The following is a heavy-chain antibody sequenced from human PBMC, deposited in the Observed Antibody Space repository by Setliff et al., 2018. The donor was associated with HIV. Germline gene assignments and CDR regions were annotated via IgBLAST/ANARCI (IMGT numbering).Heavy chain of an antibody. CDR1: GYTFPHSW. V-gene: IGHV5-51*04. D-gene: IGHD5-12*01. J-gene: IGHJ4*02. CDR2: VNPGDSST. Sequence: GESLKISCQGSGYTFPHSWIAWVRQMPGKGPEWMGSVNPGDSSTKYNPSLQGQVTMSADKLINTAYLQWSSLKASDTAMYYCATRLLGYSGYGYWGQGTLVTVSS. CDR3: ATRLLGYSGYGY.